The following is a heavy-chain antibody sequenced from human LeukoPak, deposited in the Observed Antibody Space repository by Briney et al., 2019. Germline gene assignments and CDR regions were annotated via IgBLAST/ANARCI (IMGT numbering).Heavy chain of an antibody. J-gene: IGHJ4*02. CDR1: GDSVSSNSAA. D-gene: IGHD6-19*01. V-gene: IGHV6-1*01. CDR2: TYYRTKWNT. CDR3: ARDSLGPAVAGYYCDY. Sequence: SQTLSLTCAISGDSVSSNSAAWNWIRQSPSRGLEWLGRTYYRTKWNTAYAVSVKRRITINPDTSKNQFSLQLNSVTPEDTAVYYCARDSLGPAVAGYYCDYWGQGTLVTVSS.